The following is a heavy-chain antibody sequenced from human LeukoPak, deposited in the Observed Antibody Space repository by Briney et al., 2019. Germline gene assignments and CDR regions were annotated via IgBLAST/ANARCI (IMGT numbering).Heavy chain of an antibody. V-gene: IGHV7-4-1*02. CDR1: EYTFTNYA. Sequence: ASVKVSCKASEYTFTNYAMNWVRQAPGRGLEWMGWINTNTGNPTYAQGFTGRFVFSLDTSVSTAYLQISSLKAEDTAVYYCARGVLDSLGVSSGFDLWGQGTMVTVSS. CDR3: ARGVLDSLGVSSGFDL. CDR2: INTNTGNP. D-gene: IGHD3-16*01. J-gene: IGHJ3*01.